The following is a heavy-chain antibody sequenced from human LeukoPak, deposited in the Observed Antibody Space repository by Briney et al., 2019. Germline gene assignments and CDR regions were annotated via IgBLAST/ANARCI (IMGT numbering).Heavy chain of an antibody. CDR3: ARGQADYYDSSGYNNWFDP. V-gene: IGHV1-2*02. D-gene: IGHD3-22*01. CDR1: GYTFTGYY. Sequence: GASVKVSCKASGYTFTGYYMHWVRQAPGQGLEWMGWINPNSGGTNYAQKFQGRVTMTRDTSISTAYMELSRLRSDDTAVYYCARGQADYYDSSGYNNWFDPWGQGTLVTVSS. CDR2: INPNSGGT. J-gene: IGHJ5*02.